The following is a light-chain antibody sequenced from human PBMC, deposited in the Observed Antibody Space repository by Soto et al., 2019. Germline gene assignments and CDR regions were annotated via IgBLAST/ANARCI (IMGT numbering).Light chain of an antibody. CDR2: SGT. V-gene: IGLV3-21*04. CDR1: NIGSKG. Sequence: SYELTQPPSVSVAPGKTASISCGGNNIGSKGVHGYQQKPGQAPVLVIYSGTDLPPVIPERFSGSNSANLATLTISRVEAGDEADYYCQVWDSGSAHVVFGGGTKLTVL. J-gene: IGLJ2*01. CDR3: QVWDSGSAHVV.